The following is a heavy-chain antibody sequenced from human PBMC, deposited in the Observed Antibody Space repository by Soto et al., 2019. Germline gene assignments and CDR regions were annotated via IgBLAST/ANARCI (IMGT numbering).Heavy chain of an antibody. J-gene: IGHJ3*02. CDR1: RFTFSDYY. V-gene: IGHV3-11*06. D-gene: IGHD3-10*01. CDR2: ISSSSSYT. CDR3: ARDRGYPDSFDI. Sequence: GGSLRLSCAASRFTFSDYYMSWIRQAPGKGLEWVSYISSSSSYTKYADSVRGRFTISRDNAKSTLFLQMNSLRVEDTAVYYCARDRGYPDSFDIWGQGTMVTVSS.